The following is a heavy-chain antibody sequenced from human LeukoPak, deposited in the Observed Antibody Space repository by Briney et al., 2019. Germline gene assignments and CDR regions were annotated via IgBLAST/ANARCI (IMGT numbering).Heavy chain of an antibody. J-gene: IGHJ2*01. D-gene: IGHD6-6*01. CDR3: ARDKAPFDL. CDR2: INHSGST. CDR1: GGSFSGYY. Sequence: PSETLSLTCAVYGGSFSGYYWSWIRQPPGKGLEWIGEINHSGSTNYNPSLKSRVTISVDTSKNQLSLKLSSVTAADAAVYYCARDKAPFDLWGRGTLVTVSS. V-gene: IGHV4-34*01.